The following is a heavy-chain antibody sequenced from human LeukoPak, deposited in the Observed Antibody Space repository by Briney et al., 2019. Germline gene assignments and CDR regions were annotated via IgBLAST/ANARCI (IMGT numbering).Heavy chain of an antibody. D-gene: IGHD3-22*01. J-gene: IGHJ4*02. CDR3: ARGPHERSGYPDD. V-gene: IGHV1-2*02. CDR1: GYTFTGYY. CDR2: INPNSGGT. Sequence: VKVSCKASGYTFTGYYMHWVRQAPGQGLEWMGWINPNSGGTNYAQKFQGRVTMTTDTATSTAYMELRSLRSDDTAVYYCARGPHERSGYPDDWGQGTLVTVSS.